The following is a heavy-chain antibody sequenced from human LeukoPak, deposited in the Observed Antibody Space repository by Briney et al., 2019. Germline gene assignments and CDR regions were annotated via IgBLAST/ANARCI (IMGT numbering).Heavy chain of an antibody. CDR2: IYYSGST. CDR3: ARLAIRYFDWNAWYFDS. CDR1: GGSVSSTSYY. V-gene: IGHV4-39*01. J-gene: IGHJ4*02. D-gene: IGHD3-9*01. Sequence: SETLSLTCTVSGGSVSSTSYYWGWIRQPPGKGLKWIGSIYYSGSTHYNSSLKSRLTISVDTSKNQFSLKLSSVTAADTAVYYCARLAIRYFDWNAWYFDSWGQGTLVTVSS.